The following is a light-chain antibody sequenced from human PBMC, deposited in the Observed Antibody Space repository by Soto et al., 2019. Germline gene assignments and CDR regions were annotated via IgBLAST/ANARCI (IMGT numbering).Light chain of an antibody. CDR1: SSNIGSNY. Sequence: SALTQPPSASGPPGQRVTISCSGSSSNIGSNYVYWYQQLPGTAPKLLIYRNNQRPSGVPDRFSGSKSGTSASLAISGLRSEDEADYYCAAWDDSLSGPKVFGGGTKVTVL. J-gene: IGLJ2*01. CDR3: AAWDDSLSGPKV. CDR2: RNN. V-gene: IGLV1-47*01.